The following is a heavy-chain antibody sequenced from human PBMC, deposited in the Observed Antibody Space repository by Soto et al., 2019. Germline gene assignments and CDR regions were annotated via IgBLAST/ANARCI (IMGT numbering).Heavy chain of an antibody. J-gene: IGHJ6*02. D-gene: IGHD2-21*02. Sequence: ASVKGSCKVSGYTLTELSMHWVRQAPGKGLEWMGGFDPEDGETIYAQKFQGRVTMTEDTSTDTAYMELSSLRSEDTAVYYCATDFLVVTATYYYYYGMDVWGQRTTATVS. V-gene: IGHV1-24*01. CDR1: GYTLTELS. CDR3: ATDFLVVTATYYYYYGMDV. CDR2: FDPEDGET.